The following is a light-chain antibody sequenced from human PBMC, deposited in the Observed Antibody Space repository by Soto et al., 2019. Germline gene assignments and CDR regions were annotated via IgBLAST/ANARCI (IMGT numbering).Light chain of an antibody. CDR1: QSVSSY. CDR3: QQRSNWPRT. CDR2: DAS. Sequence: EIVLTQSPATLSLSPRERATLSCRASQSVSSYLAWYQQKPGQPPRLLIYDASNRATGIPARFSGSGSGTDFTLTISSLETGDFAVYYCQQRSNWPRTFGQGTRLEIK. V-gene: IGKV3-11*01. J-gene: IGKJ5*01.